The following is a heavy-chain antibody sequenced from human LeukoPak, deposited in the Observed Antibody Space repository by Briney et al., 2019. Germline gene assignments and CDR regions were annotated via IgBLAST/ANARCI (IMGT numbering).Heavy chain of an antibody. J-gene: IGHJ4*02. CDR1: GFTFSSYS. CDR3: ARDRARADY. CDR2: ISGSSSYI. V-gene: IGHV3-21*01. D-gene: IGHD3-10*01. Sequence: GGSLRLSCAASGFTFSSYSMNWVRQAPGKGLEWVSSISGSSSYIYYADSVEGRFTISRDNGKSSLYLQMNSLRAEDTAVYYCARDRARADYWGQGTLVTVSS.